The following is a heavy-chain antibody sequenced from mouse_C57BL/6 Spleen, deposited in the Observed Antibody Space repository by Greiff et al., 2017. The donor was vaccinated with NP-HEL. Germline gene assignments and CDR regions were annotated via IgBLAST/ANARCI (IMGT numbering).Heavy chain of an antibody. V-gene: IGHV6-3*01. D-gene: IGHD2-5*01. CDR1: GFTFSNYW. J-gene: IGHJ2*01. Sequence: DVKLQESGGGLVQPGGSMKLSCVASGFTFSNYWMNWVRQSPEKGLEWVAQIRLKSDNYATHYAESVKGRFTISRDDSKSSVYLQMNNLRAEDTGIYYCTEYSNYVGYWGQGTTLTVSS. CDR3: TEYSNYVGY. CDR2: IRLKSDNYAT.